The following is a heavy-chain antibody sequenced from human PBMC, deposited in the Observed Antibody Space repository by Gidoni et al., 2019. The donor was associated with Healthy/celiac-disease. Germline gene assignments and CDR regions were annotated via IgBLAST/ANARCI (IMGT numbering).Heavy chain of an antibody. Sequence: QVQLVESGGGVVQPGRSLRLSCAASGFTFSSYGMHWVRQAPGKGLEWVAVIWYDGSNKYYADSVKGRFTISRDNSKNTLYLQMNSLRAEDTAVYYCARDLYSSGHVYFDYWGQGTLVTVSS. D-gene: IGHD6-25*01. CDR3: ARDLYSSGHVYFDY. V-gene: IGHV3-33*01. CDR2: IWYDGSNK. J-gene: IGHJ4*02. CDR1: GFTFSSYG.